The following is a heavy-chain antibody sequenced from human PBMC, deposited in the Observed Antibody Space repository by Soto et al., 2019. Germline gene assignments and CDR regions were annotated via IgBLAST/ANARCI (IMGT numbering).Heavy chain of an antibody. CDR1: GGSVSGDKNY. J-gene: IGHJ3*01. V-gene: IGHV4-61*01. CDR3: ATSPRFAFDF. CDR2: ISYSGAT. D-gene: IGHD3-16*01. Sequence: QVQLQESGPGLVKPSETLSLICTVSGGSVSGDKNYWSWIRQSPGKGLEWIGYISYSGATNSNPSPNSPLTIPVDRSKNQFALKLSSVTASETALYYCATSPRFAFDFWGQGTTVIVSS.